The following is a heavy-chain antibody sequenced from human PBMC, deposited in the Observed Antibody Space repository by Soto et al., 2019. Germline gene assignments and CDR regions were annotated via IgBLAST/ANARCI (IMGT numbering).Heavy chain of an antibody. CDR3: AKRSYSSSFDWFDP. Sequence: EVQLLESGGGLVQPGGSLRLSCAASGVTFSSYAMSWVRQAPGKGLEWVSAISGSGGSTYDADSVKGRFTISRDNSKNTLDLQMNNLRAEDTAVYYCAKRSYSSSFDWFDPWGQGTLVTVSS. CDR1: GVTFSSYA. V-gene: IGHV3-23*01. D-gene: IGHD6-6*01. J-gene: IGHJ5*02. CDR2: ISGSGGST.